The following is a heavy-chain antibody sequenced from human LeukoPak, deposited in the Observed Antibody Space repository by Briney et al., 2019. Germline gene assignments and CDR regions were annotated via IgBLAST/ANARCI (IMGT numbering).Heavy chain of an antibody. D-gene: IGHD6-13*01. J-gene: IGHJ3*02. CDR1: GFTFSDYY. Sequence: GGSPRLSCAASGFTFSDYYMSWIRQAPGKGLEWVSYISSSGSTIYYADSVKGRFTISRDNAKNSLYLQMNSLRAEDTAVYYCVKGLPAAAGTPDDAFDIWGQGTMVTVSS. V-gene: IGHV3-11*01. CDR3: VKGLPAAAGTPDDAFDI. CDR2: ISSSGSTI.